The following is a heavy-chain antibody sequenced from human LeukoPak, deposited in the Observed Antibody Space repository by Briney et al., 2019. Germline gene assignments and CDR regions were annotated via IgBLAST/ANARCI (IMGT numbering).Heavy chain of an antibody. V-gene: IGHV4-34*01. CDR3: ARHVSGVVIYQEGNWFDP. Sequence: SETLSLTCAVYGGSFSGYYWSWIRQPPGKGLEWIGEINHSGSTNYNPSLKSRVTISVDTSKNQFSLKLSSVTAADTAVYYCARHVSGVVIYQEGNWFDPWGQGTLVTVSS. D-gene: IGHD3-3*01. CDR1: GGSFSGYY. CDR2: INHSGST. J-gene: IGHJ5*02.